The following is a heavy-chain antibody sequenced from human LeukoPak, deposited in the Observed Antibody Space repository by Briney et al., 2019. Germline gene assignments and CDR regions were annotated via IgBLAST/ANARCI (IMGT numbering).Heavy chain of an antibody. CDR1: GFTFSSYD. CDR3: ARDEPDYGDYGLFDY. Sequence: PGGSLRLSCAASGFTFSSYDMHWVRQAPGKGLEWVAVISYDGSNKYYADSVKGRFTISRDNSKNTLYLQMNSLRAEDTAVYYCARDEPDYGDYGLFDYWGQGTLVTVSS. J-gene: IGHJ4*02. CDR2: ISYDGSNK. V-gene: IGHV3-30*04. D-gene: IGHD4-17*01.